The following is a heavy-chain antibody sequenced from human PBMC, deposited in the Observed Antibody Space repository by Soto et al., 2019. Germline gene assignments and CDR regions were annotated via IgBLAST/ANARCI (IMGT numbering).Heavy chain of an antibody. D-gene: IGHD3-3*01. J-gene: IGHJ6*02. V-gene: IGHV4-31*03. CDR3: GKGQQEAAYYDFWSGAANYCYYRMDV. Sequence: SETLSLTCTVSGGSISSGGYYWSWIRQHPGKGLEWIGYIYYSGSTYYNPSLKRRVTISVDTSKNQFSLKLSSVTPAHTAVYCCGKGQQEAAYYDFWSGAANYCYYRMDVWGQGTTVTVSS. CDR1: GGSISSGGYY. CDR2: IYYSGST.